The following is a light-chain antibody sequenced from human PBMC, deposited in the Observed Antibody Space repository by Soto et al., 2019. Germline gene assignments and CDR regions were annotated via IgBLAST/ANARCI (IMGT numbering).Light chain of an antibody. CDR1: SSDVGAYKY. CDR3: CSYAGSYIYV. V-gene: IGLV2-11*01. J-gene: IGLJ1*01. Sequence: QSVLTQPRSVSGSPGQSVSISCTGTSSDVGAYKYISWYQQRPGTAPKLMIYDVSKRPSGVPDRFSGSKSGNTASLTISGLQAEDGADYYCCSYAGSYIYVFGTGTKVTV. CDR2: DVS.